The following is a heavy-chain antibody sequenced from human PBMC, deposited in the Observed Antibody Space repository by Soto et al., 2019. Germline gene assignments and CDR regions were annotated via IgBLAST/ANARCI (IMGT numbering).Heavy chain of an antibody. CDR3: ARTDKFTSQSSGWANRFDC. Sequence: EVQLLESGGGLVQPGGSLRLSCAASGFTFTNYAMTWVRQAPGRGLEWVSTIIATGGTFSGATVKGRFTISRDNSRSTLYLQMNSLRADDAAIYYCARTDKFTSQSSGWANRFDCWGQGTLVTVSS. CDR1: GFTFTNYA. CDR2: IIATGGT. D-gene: IGHD6-19*01. J-gene: IGHJ4*02. V-gene: IGHV3-23*01.